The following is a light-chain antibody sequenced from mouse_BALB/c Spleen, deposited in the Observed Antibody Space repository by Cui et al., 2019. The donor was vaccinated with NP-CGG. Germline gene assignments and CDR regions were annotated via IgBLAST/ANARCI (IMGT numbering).Light chain of an antibody. Sequence: VVTQDSAPTTSPGETVTLTCRSSTGAVTTGNYANWVQEKPDHLFTGLIGGTNNRAPGVPARFSGSLIGDKAALTITGAQTEDEAIYFCALWYSNHWVFGGGTKLTVL. CDR1: TGAVTTGNY. V-gene: IGLV1*01. J-gene: IGLJ1*01. CDR3: ALWYSNHWV. CDR2: GTN.